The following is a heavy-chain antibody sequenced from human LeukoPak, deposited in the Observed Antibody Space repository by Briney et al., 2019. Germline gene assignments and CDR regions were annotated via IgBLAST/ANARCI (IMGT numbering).Heavy chain of an antibody. D-gene: IGHD3-10*01. V-gene: IGHV3-30*03. J-gene: IGHJ4*02. CDR3: ARDLSPVVRASPMGY. CDR2: ITYDGYYK. CDR1: GFTFRSYW. Sequence: GGSLRLSCAASGFTFRSYWMHWVRQAPGKGLEWVALITYDGYYKYYSDSVKGRFTISSDTSKNTMYLQMNSLRAEDTAVYYCARDLSPVVRASPMGYWGQGTLVTVSS.